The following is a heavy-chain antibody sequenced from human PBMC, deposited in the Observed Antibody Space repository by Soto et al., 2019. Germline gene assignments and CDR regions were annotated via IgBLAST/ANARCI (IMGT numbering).Heavy chain of an antibody. D-gene: IGHD3-22*01. J-gene: IGHJ4*02. CDR2: IYHSGST. CDR3: ARAGGYYYDSSGYYGPFDY. CDR1: GGSISSSNW. V-gene: IGHV4-4*02. Sequence: SETLSLTCAVSGGSISSSNWWSWARQPPGKGLEWIGGIYHSGSTNYNPSLKSRVTMSVDNSKNHFSLKLSSVTAADTAVYYCARAGGYYYDSSGYYGPFDYWGQGTLVTVSS.